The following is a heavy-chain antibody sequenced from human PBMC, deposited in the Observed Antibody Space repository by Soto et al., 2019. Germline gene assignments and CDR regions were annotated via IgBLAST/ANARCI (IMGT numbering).Heavy chain of an antibody. V-gene: IGHV4-61*01. CDR3: ARGQVVAAQH. D-gene: IGHD2-15*01. CDR2: IYHSGST. Sequence: SETLSLTCTVSGGSVSSGSYYWSWIRQPPGKGLEWIGYIYHSGSTNYNPSLKSRVTISVDRSKNQFSLKLSSVTAADTAVYYCARGQVVAAQHWGQGTLVTVSS. CDR1: GGSVSSGSYY. J-gene: IGHJ4*02.